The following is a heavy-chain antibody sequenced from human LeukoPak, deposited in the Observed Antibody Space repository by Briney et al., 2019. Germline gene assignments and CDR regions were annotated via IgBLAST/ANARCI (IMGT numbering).Heavy chain of an antibody. J-gene: IGHJ4*02. CDR2: IYSDNT. CDR3: ARRAGAYSHPYDY. CDR1: GFTVSSNS. V-gene: IGHV3-53*01. Sequence: GGSLRLSCTVSGFTVSSNSMSWVRQAPGKGLEWVSFIYSDNTHYSDSVKGRFTISRDNSKNTLYLQMNSLRAEDTAAYYCARRAGAYSHPYDYWGQGTLVTVSS. D-gene: IGHD4/OR15-4a*01.